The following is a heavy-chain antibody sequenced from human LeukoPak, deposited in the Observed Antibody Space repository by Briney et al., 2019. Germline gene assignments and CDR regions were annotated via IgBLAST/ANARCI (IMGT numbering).Heavy chain of an antibody. Sequence: GGSLRLSCAASGFTFDSNYLSWVRQAPGKGLEWVPTIYTGGNTYYAASVKGRFAISRDFSKNTVFLHMNSLRAEDTAMYYCARGDDSGYYDYFDYWGQGALVTVSS. J-gene: IGHJ4*02. V-gene: IGHV3-53*01. CDR2: IYTGGNT. CDR3: ARGDDSGYYDYFDY. CDR1: GFTFDSNY. D-gene: IGHD3-22*01.